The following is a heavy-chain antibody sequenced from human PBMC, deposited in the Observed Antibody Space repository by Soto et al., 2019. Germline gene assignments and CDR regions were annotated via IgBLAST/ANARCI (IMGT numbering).Heavy chain of an antibody. CDR2: IIPIFGTA. CDR1: GGTFSSYA. J-gene: IGHJ4*02. D-gene: IGHD6-13*01. Sequence: QVQLVQSGAEVKKPGSSVKVSCKASGGTFSSYAISWVRQAPGQGLEWMGGIIPIFGTANYAQKFQGRVTITADESTSTAYMELSSLSSEDTAVYYCASSACIAAACRSYYFDYWGQGTLVTVSS. CDR3: ASSACIAAACRSYYFDY. V-gene: IGHV1-69*01.